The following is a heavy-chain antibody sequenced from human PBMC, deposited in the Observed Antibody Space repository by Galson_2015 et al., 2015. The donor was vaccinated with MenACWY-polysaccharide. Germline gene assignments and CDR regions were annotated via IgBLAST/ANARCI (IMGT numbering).Heavy chain of an antibody. J-gene: IGHJ4*02. CDR2: IKQDGNEK. Sequence: SLRLSCAASGFTFSGYWMSWVRQAPGKGLEWVANIKQDGNEKYYVDSAKGRFTISRDNARNSLYLQMNSLRAEDTAVYYCARDPTFDYWGQGTLVTVSS. V-gene: IGHV3-7*01. CDR3: ARDPTFDY. CDR1: GFTFSGYW.